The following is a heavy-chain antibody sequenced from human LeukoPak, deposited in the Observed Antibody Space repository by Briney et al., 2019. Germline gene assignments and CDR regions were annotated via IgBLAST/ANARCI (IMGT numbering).Heavy chain of an antibody. J-gene: IGHJ3*02. V-gene: IGHV3-23*01. CDR3: AKRSLLWFGELFEGDAFDI. D-gene: IGHD3-10*01. Sequence: GGSLRLSCAASGFTFSSYAMSWVRQAPGKGLEWVSAISGSGGSTYYADSVKGRFTISRDNSKNTLCLQMNSLRAEDTAVYYCAKRSLLWFGELFEGDAFDIWGQGTMVTVSS. CDR1: GFTFSSYA. CDR2: ISGSGGST.